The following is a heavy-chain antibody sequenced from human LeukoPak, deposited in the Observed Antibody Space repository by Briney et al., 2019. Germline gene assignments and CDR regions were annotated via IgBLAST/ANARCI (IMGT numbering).Heavy chain of an antibody. CDR2: IYYSGST. D-gene: IGHD3-22*01. J-gene: IGHJ4*02. V-gene: IGHV4-39*01. CDR1: GGSIRGSNYF. CDR3: ARQSYYDSSGYYYDY. Sequence: SETLSLTCAVSGGSIRGSNYFWGWIRQPPGKGLEWIGTIYYSGSTYYSPSLKSRVTISVDTSKNQFSLKLSSVTAADTAVYYCARQSYYDSSGYYYDYWGQGTLVTVSS.